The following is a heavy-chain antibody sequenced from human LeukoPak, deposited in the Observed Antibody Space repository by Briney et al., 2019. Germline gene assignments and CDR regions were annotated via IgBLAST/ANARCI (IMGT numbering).Heavy chain of an antibody. CDR3: ARHFGSTQDYFDF. V-gene: IGHV4-59*08. J-gene: IGHJ4*02. CDR1: GGPISGYY. CDR2: IYNSGTS. D-gene: IGHD3-16*01. Sequence: KTSETLSLPCTVSGGPISGYYWTWLRQSAGKALDGVAHIYNSGTSNYNPSLRSRLTISVDTSKNQVSLRLTSVTAADTAIYYCARHFGSTQDYFDFWGQGILVTVSS.